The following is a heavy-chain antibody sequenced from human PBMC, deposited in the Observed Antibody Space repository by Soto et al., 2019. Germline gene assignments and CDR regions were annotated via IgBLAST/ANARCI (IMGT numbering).Heavy chain of an antibody. CDR2: IYHTGTT. V-gene: IGHV4-38-2*01. J-gene: IGHJ4*02. CDR3: ARVRTLGMSGSPGDS. Sequence: SETLSLTXDVSGYAISSGFYWAWIRQPPGKRLEWIGNIYHTGTTYYNPSLKSRVTMSVDTSKNQFSLRLSSVTAADTAVFYCARVRTLGMSGSPGDSWGQGTLVTVS. D-gene: IGHD3-10*01. CDR1: GYAISSGFY.